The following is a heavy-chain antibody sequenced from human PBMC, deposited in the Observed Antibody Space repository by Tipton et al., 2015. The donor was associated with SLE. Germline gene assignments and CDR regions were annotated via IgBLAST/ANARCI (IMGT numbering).Heavy chain of an antibody. D-gene: IGHD5-24*01. Sequence: TLSLTCTVSGGSISSGSYFWSWIRQSAGKGLEWIGRIYSRGSTNYNLSLKSRVSISLDTSKNQFSLKLSSVTAADTAVYFCAREGVATIRNYYYYYMDVWGKGTTVTISS. CDR2: IYSRGST. J-gene: IGHJ6*03. CDR1: GGSISSGSYF. CDR3: AREGVATIRNYYYYYMDV. V-gene: IGHV4-61*02.